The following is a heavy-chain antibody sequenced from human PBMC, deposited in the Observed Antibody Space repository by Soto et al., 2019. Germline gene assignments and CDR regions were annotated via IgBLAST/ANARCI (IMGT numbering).Heavy chain of an antibody. Sequence: PGKGLEWIGSIYYSGSSHYNPSLKSRLTISVDTSKSQFSLKLNSVTAADTAVYYCARLTSGYYYQYYFMDVWGQGTTVTVSS. CDR2: IYYSGSS. V-gene: IGHV4-39*01. J-gene: IGHJ6*02. D-gene: IGHD5-12*01. CDR3: ARLTSGYYYQYYFMDV.